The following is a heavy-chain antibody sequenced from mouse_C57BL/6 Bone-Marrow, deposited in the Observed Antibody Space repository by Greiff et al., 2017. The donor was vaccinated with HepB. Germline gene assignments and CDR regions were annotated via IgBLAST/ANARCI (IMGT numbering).Heavy chain of an antibody. J-gene: IGHJ1*03. D-gene: IGHD1-1*01. CDR3: ARTTVVATDWYFDV. Sequence: VQLQQSGPVLVKPGASVKMSCKASGYTFTDYYMNWVKQSHGKSLEWIGVINPYNGGTSYNQKFKGKATLTVDKSSSTAYMELNSLTSEDSAVYYCARTTVVATDWYFDVWGTGTTVTVSS. CDR2: INPYNGGT. V-gene: IGHV1-19*01. CDR1: GYTFTDYY.